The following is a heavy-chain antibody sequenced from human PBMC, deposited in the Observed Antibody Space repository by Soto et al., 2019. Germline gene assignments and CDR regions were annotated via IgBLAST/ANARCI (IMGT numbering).Heavy chain of an antibody. CDR1: GGSISSYY. CDR2: IYYSGST. CDR3: AHGGVAACYLDY. J-gene: IGHJ4*02. Sequence: QVQLQESGPGLVKPSETLSLTCTVSGGSISSYYWSWIRQPPGKGLDWIGYIYYSGSTNYNPSLKRQVTRPVDSPECLFSLKLSSVTAADTAGYYCAHGGVAACYLDYWGQGRLVTVSS. D-gene: IGHD2-15*01. V-gene: IGHV4-59*01.